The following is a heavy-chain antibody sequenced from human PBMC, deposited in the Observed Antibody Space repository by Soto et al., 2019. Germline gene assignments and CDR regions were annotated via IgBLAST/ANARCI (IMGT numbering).Heavy chain of an antibody. CDR1: GYSFTTYW. Sequence: GESLKISCLVSGYSFTTYWIGWVRQMPGKGLEWMGIIYPGDSDTRYSPSFQGQVTISADKSISTAYLQRSSLKASDTAMYYCARWGKWLFSDDAFDIWGQGTMVTVSS. V-gene: IGHV5-51*01. CDR3: ARWGKWLFSDDAFDI. CDR2: IYPGDSDT. D-gene: IGHD5-12*01. J-gene: IGHJ3*02.